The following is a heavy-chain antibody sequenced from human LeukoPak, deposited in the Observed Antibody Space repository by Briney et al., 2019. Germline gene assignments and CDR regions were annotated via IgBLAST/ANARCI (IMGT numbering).Heavy chain of an antibody. V-gene: IGHV4-39*07. D-gene: IGHD6-19*01. Sequence: YPSETLSLTCTVPGGSISSSSYYWGWIRQPPGKGLEWIGSIYYSGSTYYNPSLKSRVTISVDTSKNQFSLKLSSVTAADTAVYYCARVGAGSFDYWGQGTLVTVSS. J-gene: IGHJ4*02. CDR2: IYYSGST. CDR3: ARVGAGSFDY. CDR1: GGSISSSSYY.